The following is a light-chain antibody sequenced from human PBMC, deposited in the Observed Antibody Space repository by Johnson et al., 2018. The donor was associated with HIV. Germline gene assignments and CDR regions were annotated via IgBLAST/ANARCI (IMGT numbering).Light chain of an antibody. CDR2: ENN. CDR3: GTWYSILMSYV. CDR1: SSNIGNNY. J-gene: IGLJ1*01. V-gene: IGLV1-51*02. Sequence: QAVLTQPPSVSAAPGQKVTISCSGSSSNIGNNYVSWYQQLPGTAPKLLIYENNKRPSGIPDRFSGSKSGTSATLGITGLPTGDEADYYCGTWYSILMSYVFGTGTKVTVL.